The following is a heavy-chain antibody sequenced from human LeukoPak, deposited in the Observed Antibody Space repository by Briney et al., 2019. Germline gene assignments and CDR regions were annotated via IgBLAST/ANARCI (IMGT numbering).Heavy chain of an antibody. CDR2: INWNGGST. D-gene: IGHD1-1*01. CDR1: GFTFDDYG. J-gene: IGHJ4*02. CDR3: ARDGIGSKVPGY. V-gene: IGHV3-20*04. Sequence: GGSLRLSCVASGFTFDDYGMSWVRQAPGKGLEWVSGINWNGGSTGYADSVKGRFTISRDNAKNALYLQMNSLRAEDTAVYFCARDGIGSKVPGYWGQGTLVTVSS.